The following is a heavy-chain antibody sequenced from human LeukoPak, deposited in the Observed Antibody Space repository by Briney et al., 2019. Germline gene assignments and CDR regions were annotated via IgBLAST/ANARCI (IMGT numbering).Heavy chain of an antibody. D-gene: IGHD3-10*01. Sequence: GGSLRLSCAASGFTFSTYGMHWVRQAPGKGLEWVAVIWYDGSNKYYADSVKGRFTISRDNAKNSLYLQMNSLRAEDTAVYYCARGRGSGSYYYFDYWGQGTLVTVSS. V-gene: IGHV3-33*01. CDR3: ARGRGSGSYYYFDY. J-gene: IGHJ4*02. CDR1: GFTFSTYG. CDR2: IWYDGSNK.